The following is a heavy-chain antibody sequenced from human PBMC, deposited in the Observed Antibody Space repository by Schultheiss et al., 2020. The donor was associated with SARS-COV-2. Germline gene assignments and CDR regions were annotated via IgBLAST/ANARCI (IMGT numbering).Heavy chain of an antibody. J-gene: IGHJ3*02. CDR1: GGSISPYY. V-gene: IGHV4-59*01. D-gene: IGHD3-22*01. Sequence: SETLSLTCTVSGGSISPYYWSWIRQPPGKGLEWIGFIYYSGSTNYNPSLKSRATISADTSKKQFSLELRSVTAADTAVYYCARVKYYYDSSGYPPEDFDIWGQGTMVTVSS. CDR2: IYYSGST. CDR3: ARVKYYYDSSGYPPEDFDI.